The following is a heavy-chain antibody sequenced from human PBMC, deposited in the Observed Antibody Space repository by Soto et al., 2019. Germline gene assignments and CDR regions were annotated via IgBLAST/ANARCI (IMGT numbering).Heavy chain of an antibody. V-gene: IGHV3-66*01. Sequence: EVRLVESGGGLVQPGVSLTLSCAASGFTISSNYMSWVRQPPGKGLEWVAVIYIGGSTFYADSVEGRFNISRDTSKNTLSLQMSSLRVEDTAVYYCAQFSGWYGDGYFHHLGKGTPVTDYS. CDR1: GFTISSNY. CDR2: IYIGGST. J-gene: IGHJ1*01. CDR3: AQFSGWYGDGYFHH. D-gene: IGHD6-19*01.